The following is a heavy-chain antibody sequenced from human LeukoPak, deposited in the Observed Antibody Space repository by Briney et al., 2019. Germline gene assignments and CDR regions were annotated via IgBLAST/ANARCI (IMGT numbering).Heavy chain of an antibody. D-gene: IGHD1-26*01. V-gene: IGHV4-59*01. CDR2: IYYSGST. Sequence: SETLSLTCTVSGVSMTNYYVNWIRQPPGKGLEWIGYIYYSGSTNYNPSLKSRVTISVDTSKNQFSLKLSSVTAADTAVYYCARRKQVGATPYGDYYYYYYMDVWGKGTTVTISS. CDR3: ARRKQVGATPYGDYYYYYYMDV. J-gene: IGHJ6*03. CDR1: GVSMTNYY.